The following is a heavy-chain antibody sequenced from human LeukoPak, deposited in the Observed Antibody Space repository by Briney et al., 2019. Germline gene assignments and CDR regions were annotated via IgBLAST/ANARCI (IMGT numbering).Heavy chain of an antibody. V-gene: IGHV4-4*07. CDR2: IYTDGST. CDR3: ARAPSGCGGTCAFDY. CDR1: GGSTSNSF. Sequence: PSETPSLTCTVSGGSTSNSFWSWIRQPAGKGLEWIGRIYTDGSTNSNPSLRSRLTMSLDTSKNQSSLKLTSVTAADAAVYFCARAPSGCGGTCAFDYWGQGTLVTVSS. D-gene: IGHD2-15*01. J-gene: IGHJ4*02.